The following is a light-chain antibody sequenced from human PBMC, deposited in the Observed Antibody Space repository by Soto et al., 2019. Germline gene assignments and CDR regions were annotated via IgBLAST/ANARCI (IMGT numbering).Light chain of an antibody. CDR2: EVS. J-gene: IGLJ2*01. V-gene: IGLV2-8*01. CDR3: SSYADTNIVV. CDR1: SSDVCGYNY. Sequence: QSALTQPPSASGSPGQSVTISCTGTSSDVCGYNYVSWYQQHPGKAPKLIIYEVSKRPSGVPDRFSGSKSGNTASLTVSGLQAEDEADYYCSSYADTNIVVFGGGTKLTVL.